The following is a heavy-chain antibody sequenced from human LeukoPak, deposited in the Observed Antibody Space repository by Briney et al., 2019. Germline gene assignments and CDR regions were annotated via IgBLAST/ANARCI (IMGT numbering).Heavy chain of an antibody. D-gene: IGHD2-15*01. CDR3: ARDLATVVVVAADPFDY. CDR2: ISGYNGHT. J-gene: IGHJ4*02. V-gene: IGHV1-18*01. CDR1: GYTFTSYG. Sequence: ASVKVSCKASGYTFTSYGISWVRQAPGQGLEWMGWISGYNGHTIYAQKFQGRVTMTTDTSTSTAYMDLRGLRSDDTAVYYCARDLATVVVVAADPFDYWGPGTLVTVSS.